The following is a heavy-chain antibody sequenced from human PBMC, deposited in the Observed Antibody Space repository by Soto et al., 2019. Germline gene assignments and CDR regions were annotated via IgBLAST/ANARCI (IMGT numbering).Heavy chain of an antibody. CDR3: AREDHQWRAYYGMDV. D-gene: IGHD6-19*01. CDR2: INAGNGNT. V-gene: IGHV1-3*01. Sequence: ASVKVSCKASGYTFTSYAMHWVRQAPGQRLEWMGWINAGNGNTKYSQKFQGRVTITRDTSASTAYMEVSSLRSEDTAEYYCAREDHQWRAYYGMDVWGQGTTVPVSS. J-gene: IGHJ6*02. CDR1: GYTFTSYA.